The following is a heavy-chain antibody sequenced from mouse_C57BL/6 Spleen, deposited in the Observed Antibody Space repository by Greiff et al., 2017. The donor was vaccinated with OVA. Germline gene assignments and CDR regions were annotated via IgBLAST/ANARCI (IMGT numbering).Heavy chain of an antibody. CDR2: ISDGGSYT. V-gene: IGHV5-4*03. J-gene: IGHJ3*01. Sequence: EVKLMESGGGLVKPGGSLKLSCAASGFTFSSYAMSWVRQTLEKRLEWVATISDGGSYTYYPDNVKGRFTISRDNAKNNLYLQMSHLKSEDTAMYYCATDYGNYLAYWGQGTLVTVSA. D-gene: IGHD2-1*01. CDR1: GFTFSSYA. CDR3: ATDYGNYLAY.